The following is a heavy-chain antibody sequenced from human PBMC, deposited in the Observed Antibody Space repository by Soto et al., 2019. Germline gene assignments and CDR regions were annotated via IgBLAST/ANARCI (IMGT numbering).Heavy chain of an antibody. V-gene: IGHV4-4*07. CDR1: GGSISNDY. J-gene: IGHJ3*02. CDR2: IYTSGST. Sequence: GTLSLTCPFSGGSISNDYWSWIRPPAGKGLEWIGRIYTSGSTDYNPSLNSRVTMSVDTSKNQFSLKVTSVTAADTAVYYCARVLMVGASPYAFEIWGRGTMVTFSS. CDR3: ARVLMVGASPYAFEI. D-gene: IGHD1-26*01.